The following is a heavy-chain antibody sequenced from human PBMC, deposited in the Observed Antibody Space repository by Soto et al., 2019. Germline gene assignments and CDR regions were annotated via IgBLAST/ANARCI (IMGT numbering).Heavy chain of an antibody. D-gene: IGHD6-19*01. J-gene: IGHJ6*02. CDR2: IYYSGST. Sequence: QVQLQESGPGLEKPSQTLSLTCTVSGGSISSGGYYWSWIRQHPGKGLEWIGYIYYSGSTYYNPSLKSRVTISVDTSKNQFSLKRSSVTAADTAVYYCARDAEEWLVPGNYYYGMDVCGQGTTVTVSS. V-gene: IGHV4-31*03. CDR3: ARDAEEWLVPGNYYYGMDV. CDR1: GGSISSGGYY.